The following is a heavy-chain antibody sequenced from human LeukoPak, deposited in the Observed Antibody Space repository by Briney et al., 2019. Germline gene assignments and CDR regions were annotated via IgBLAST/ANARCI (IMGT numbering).Heavy chain of an antibody. J-gene: IGHJ4*02. CDR1: GGSISSSSYY. V-gene: IGHV4-39*07. CDR2: IYYSGST. D-gene: IGHD6-13*01. CDR3: AKGGVTYSSSWYWDYFDY. Sequence: SETLSLTCTVSGGSISSSSYYWGWIRQPPGKGLEWIGSIYYSGSTYYNPSLKSRVTISVDTSKNQFSLKLSSVTAADTAVYYCAKGGVTYSSSWYWDYFDYWGQGTLVTVSS.